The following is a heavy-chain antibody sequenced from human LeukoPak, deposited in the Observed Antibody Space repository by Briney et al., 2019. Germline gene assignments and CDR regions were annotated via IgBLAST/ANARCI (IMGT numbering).Heavy chain of an antibody. CDR2: ISSSSYI. J-gene: IGHJ4*02. CDR1: GFTFSSYS. CDR3: ARDLEQQLVSDFDY. Sequence: SGGSLRLSGAASGFTFSSYSMNWVRQAPGKGLEWVSSISSSSYIYYADSVKGRFTISRDNAKNSLYLQMNSLRAEDTAVYYCARDLEQQLVSDFDYWGQGTLVTVSS. D-gene: IGHD6-13*01. V-gene: IGHV3-21*01.